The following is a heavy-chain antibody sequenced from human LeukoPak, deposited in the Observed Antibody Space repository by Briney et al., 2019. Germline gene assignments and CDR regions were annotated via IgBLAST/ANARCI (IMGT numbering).Heavy chain of an antibody. J-gene: IGHJ6*03. Sequence: SQTLSLTCAISGDSVSSNSAAWNWIRQSPSRGLEWLGRTYYRSKWYNDYAVSVKSRITINPDTSKNQFSLQLNSVTPEDTAVYYCTRVRVAAAGTPYYYYYMDVWGKGTTVTISS. CDR3: TRVRVAAAGTPYYYYYMDV. CDR1: GDSVSSNSAA. V-gene: IGHV6-1*01. CDR2: TYYRSKWYN. D-gene: IGHD6-13*01.